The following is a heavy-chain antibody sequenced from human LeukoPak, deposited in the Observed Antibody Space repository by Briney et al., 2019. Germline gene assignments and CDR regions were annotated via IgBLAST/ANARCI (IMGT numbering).Heavy chain of an antibody. CDR3: ARNKCSGGSCFPLLDY. Sequence: SETLSLTCTVSGGSISSHYWSWIRQPPGKGLEWIGYIYYSGSTNYNPSLKSQVTISVDTSKNQFSLKLSSVTAADTAVYYCARNKCSGGSCFPLLDYWGQGTLVTVSS. V-gene: IGHV4-59*11. D-gene: IGHD2-15*01. J-gene: IGHJ4*02. CDR2: IYYSGST. CDR1: GGSISSHY.